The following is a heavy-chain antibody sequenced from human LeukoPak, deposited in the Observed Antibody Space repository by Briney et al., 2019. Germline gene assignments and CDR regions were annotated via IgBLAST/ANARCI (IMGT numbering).Heavy chain of an antibody. Sequence: SETLSLTCTVSGGSISSYYWSWIRQPPGKGLEWIGYIYYSGSTNNNPSLKSRVTISVDTSKNQFSLKLNSVTAADTAVYYCARHFVDSGSSNFDYWGQGTPVTVSS. CDR3: ARHFVDSGSSNFDY. CDR2: IYYSGST. J-gene: IGHJ4*02. D-gene: IGHD1-26*01. V-gene: IGHV4-59*08. CDR1: GGSISSYY.